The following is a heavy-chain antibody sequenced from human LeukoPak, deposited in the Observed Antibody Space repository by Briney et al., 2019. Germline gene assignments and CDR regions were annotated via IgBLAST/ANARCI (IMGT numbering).Heavy chain of an antibody. J-gene: IGHJ4*02. CDR1: GYIFTSYG. V-gene: IGHV1-18*01. Sequence: ASVKVSCKASGYIFTSYGISWVRQAPGQGLEWMGWISAYNGNTNYAQRLQGRVTMTTDTSTSTAYMELRSLRSDDTAVYYCARNPRNYYDSSGYYWFDYWGQGTLVTVSS. CDR3: ARNPRNYYDSSGYYWFDY. D-gene: IGHD3-22*01. CDR2: ISAYNGNT.